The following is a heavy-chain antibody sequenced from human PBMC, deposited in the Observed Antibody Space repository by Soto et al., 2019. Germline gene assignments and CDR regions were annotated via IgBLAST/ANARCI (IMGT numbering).Heavy chain of an antibody. V-gene: IGHV5-51*01. Sequence: PGESLKISCKGSGYSFTSYWIGWVRQMPGKGLEWMGIIYPGDSDTRYSPSFQGQVTISADKSISTAYLQWSSLKASDTAMYYCARRISLSYYYDSSGRYYFDYWGQGTLVTVSS. CDR3: ARRISLSYYYDSSGRYYFDY. CDR2: IYPGDSDT. CDR1: GYSFTSYW. D-gene: IGHD3-22*01. J-gene: IGHJ4*02.